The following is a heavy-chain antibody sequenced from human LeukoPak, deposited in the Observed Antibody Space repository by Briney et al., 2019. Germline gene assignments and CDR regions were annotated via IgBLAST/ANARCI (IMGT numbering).Heavy chain of an antibody. CDR1: GFTFSSYA. CDR2: IYSGGST. CDR3: ARDSWFDP. Sequence: GGSLRLSCAASGFTFSSYAMIWVRQAPGKGLEWVSVIYSGGSTYYADSVKGRFTISRDNSKNTLYLQMNSLRAEDTAVYYCARDSWFDPWGQGTLVTVSS. J-gene: IGHJ5*02. V-gene: IGHV3-66*01.